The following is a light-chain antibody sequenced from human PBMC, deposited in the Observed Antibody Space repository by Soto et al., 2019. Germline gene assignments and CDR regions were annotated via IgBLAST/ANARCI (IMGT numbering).Light chain of an antibody. V-gene: IGLV1-44*01. CDR2: NDN. CDR3: AACDDSLDGVL. CDR1: SSNIGSNI. Sequence: QSVLTQPPSASGTPGQSVTISCSGSSSNIGSNIVNWYQHLPGAAPKLLIYNDNNQPSGVPDRFSGSKSGTSASLAIRGLQSDDEADYYCAACDDSLDGVLFGGGTKLTVL. J-gene: IGLJ2*01.